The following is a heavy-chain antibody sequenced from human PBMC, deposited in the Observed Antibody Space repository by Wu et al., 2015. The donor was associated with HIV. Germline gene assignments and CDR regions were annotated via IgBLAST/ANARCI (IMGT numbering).Heavy chain of an antibody. CDR3: ARDPQEVSGWYTH. Sequence: QVQLVQSGAEVKKPGSSVKVSCKASGGTFSRYAISWVRQAPGQGLEWMGGIVPILGTTHFAQKFQGRVTMTRDTSISTVYMELSRLRFDDSAVYYCARDPQEVSGWYTHWGQGTLVTVSS. CDR2: IVPILGTT. D-gene: IGHD6-19*01. J-gene: IGHJ4*02. V-gene: IGHV1-69*05. CDR1: GGTFSRYA.